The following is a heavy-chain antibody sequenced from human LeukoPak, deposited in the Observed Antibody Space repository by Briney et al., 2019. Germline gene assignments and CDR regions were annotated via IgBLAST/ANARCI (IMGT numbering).Heavy chain of an antibody. J-gene: IGHJ4*02. D-gene: IGHD5-12*01. V-gene: IGHV3-30*18. CDR2: ISYDGSNK. CDR3: AKGAGTDIVATKSFDY. CDR1: GFTFSSYG. Sequence: GGSLRLSCAASGFTFSSYGMHWVRQAPGKGLEWVAVISYDGSNKYYADSVKGRFTISRDNSKNTLHLQMNSLRAEDTAVYYCAKGAGTDIVATKSFDYWGQGTLVTVSS.